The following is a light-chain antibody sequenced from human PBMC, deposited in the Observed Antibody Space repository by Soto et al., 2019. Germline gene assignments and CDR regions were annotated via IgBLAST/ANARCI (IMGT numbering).Light chain of an antibody. CDR2: AAS. V-gene: IGKV1-39*01. Sequence: DIQMTQSPSSLSASVGDRVTITCRASQSISTYLNWYQQTPGKAPKLLIYAASSLQSGVPSRFSGSGSGTDVTLTISSLHPEDSATFFCQQSYSTPPTFGQVTKVDIK. CDR1: QSISTY. CDR3: QQSYSTPPT. J-gene: IGKJ1*01.